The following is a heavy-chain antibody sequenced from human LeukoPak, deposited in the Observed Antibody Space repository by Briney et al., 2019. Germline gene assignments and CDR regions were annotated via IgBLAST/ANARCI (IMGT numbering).Heavy chain of an antibody. CDR3: AKEMLLYYYGMDV. CDR2: ISGSGDST. CDR1: GFTFSTYA. J-gene: IGHJ6*02. Sequence: GGSLRLSCAASGFTFSTYAVNWVRQAPGKGLEWVSTISGSGDSTYYADSVKGRFTISRDNSKDTLYLQMNSLRAEDTALYYCAKEMLLYYYGMDVWGQGTTVTVSS. V-gene: IGHV3-23*01. D-gene: IGHD1-26*01.